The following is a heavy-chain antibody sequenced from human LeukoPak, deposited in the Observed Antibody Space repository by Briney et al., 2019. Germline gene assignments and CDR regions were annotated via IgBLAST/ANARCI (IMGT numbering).Heavy chain of an antibody. Sequence: PGGSLRLSCAASGFTFSSYGMHWVRQAPGKGLEWVAVIWYDGSNKYYADSVKGRFTISRDNSKNTLYLQMNSLRAEDTAVYYCARFPDYFDSTGYYYSPFDYWGQGTLVTVSP. CDR1: GFTFSSYG. CDR2: IWYDGSNK. CDR3: ARFPDYFDSTGYYYSPFDY. D-gene: IGHD3-22*01. J-gene: IGHJ4*02. V-gene: IGHV3-33*01.